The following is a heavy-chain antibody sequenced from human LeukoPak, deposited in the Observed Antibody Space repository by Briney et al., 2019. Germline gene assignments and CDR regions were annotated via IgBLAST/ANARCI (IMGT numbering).Heavy chain of an antibody. CDR3: ARYSTVVVPAAPTGRYWYFDL. CDR2: IYTSGST. Sequence: SETLSLTCTVSGGSISSYHWSWIRQPAGKGLEWIGRIYTSGSTNYNPSLKSRVTMSVDTSKNQFSLKLSSVTAADTAVYYCARYSTVVVPAAPTGRYWYFDLWGRGTLVTVSS. CDR1: GGSISSYH. D-gene: IGHD2-2*01. V-gene: IGHV4-4*07. J-gene: IGHJ2*01.